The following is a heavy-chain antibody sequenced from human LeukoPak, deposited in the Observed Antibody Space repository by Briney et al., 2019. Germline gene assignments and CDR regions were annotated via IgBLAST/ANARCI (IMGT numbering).Heavy chain of an antibody. J-gene: IGHJ4*02. V-gene: IGHV3-53*01. Sequence: AGSLRLSCAASGFTVSRNYRSWVRQAPGKGLEWVAVIYSGGSTYYADSVKGRFTISRDKPKHSLYLEMTRANAEDTAVYYCGRGPWGLDYWGQGTLVTVSS. D-gene: IGHD7-27*01. CDR1: GFTVSRNY. CDR3: GRGPWGLDY. CDR2: IYSGGST.